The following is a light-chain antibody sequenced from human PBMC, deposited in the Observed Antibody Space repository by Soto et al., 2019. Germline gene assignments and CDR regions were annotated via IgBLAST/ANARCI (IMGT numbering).Light chain of an antibody. CDR2: GTS. CDR1: QSIDSSH. V-gene: IGKV3-20*01. CDR3: QLAGT. Sequence: EIVLTHSPGTLSLSPGERATLSCRASQSIDSSHVAWYRQKPGQAPTLLIYGTSRRATGVSDRFSGSGSGTDFTLSISRLEPEDFAVYFCQLAGTFGPGAKVEVK. J-gene: IGKJ3*01.